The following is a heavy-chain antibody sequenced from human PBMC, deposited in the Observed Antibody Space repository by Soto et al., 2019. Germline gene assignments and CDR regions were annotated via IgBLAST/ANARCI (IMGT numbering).Heavy chain of an antibody. V-gene: IGHV4-34*12. CDR1: GGSLSAYY. CDR3: ARPHYESKPFSQFFDH. J-gene: IGHJ4*02. CDR2: IFHGGIT. Sequence: PSETLSLTCAVYGGSLSAYYCSWIRQPPGKGLEWIGEIFHGGITNYSPSLKSRVTISVDTSQNQFSLTLSSVTAADTAVYYCARPHYESKPFSQFFDHWVQGTLVTLSS. D-gene: IGHD3-22*01.